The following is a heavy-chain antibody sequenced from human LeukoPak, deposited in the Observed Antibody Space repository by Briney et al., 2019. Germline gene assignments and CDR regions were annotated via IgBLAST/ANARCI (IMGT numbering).Heavy chain of an antibody. D-gene: IGHD3-10*01. CDR2: ISAYNSNT. CDR3: ARDETHTHYMVRGEADGMDV. Sequence: ASVKVSCKASGYTFTSCGISWVRQAPGQGLEWMGWISAYNSNTNYAQKLQGRVTMTTDTSTSTAYMELRSLRSDDTAVYYCARDETHTHYMVRGEADGMDVWGQGTTVTVSS. CDR1: GYTFTSCG. V-gene: IGHV1-18*01. J-gene: IGHJ6*02.